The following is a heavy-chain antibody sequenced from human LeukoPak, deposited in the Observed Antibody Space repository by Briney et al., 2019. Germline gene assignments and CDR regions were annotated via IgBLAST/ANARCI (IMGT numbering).Heavy chain of an antibody. CDR2: IWSSCSAI. J-gene: IGHJ3*02. V-gene: IGHV3-48*03. CDR3: ARGGYCSGGTCYWLNAFDI. CDR1: GFTFNNHE. D-gene: IGHD2-15*01. Sequence: PGGSLRLSCAASGFTFNNHEMNCVRRAPGKGLEWVSYIWSSCSAIYYADSVKGRFTISRDDGDNSLHLQMNSLRAEDTAVYYCARGGYCSGGTCYWLNAFDIWGQGTVVTVSS.